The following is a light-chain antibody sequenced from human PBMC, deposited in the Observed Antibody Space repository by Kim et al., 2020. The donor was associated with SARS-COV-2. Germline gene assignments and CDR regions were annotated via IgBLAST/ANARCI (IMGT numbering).Light chain of an antibody. CDR1: NLGDKH. V-gene: IGLV3-1*01. Sequence: PGQTASITCSGYNLGDKHVCWYHQKPGQSPVLLIYQNTKRPSGIPERFSGSRSGNTATLTISGTQAMDEADYSCQAWDSSTVHWVFGGGTKVTVL. CDR3: QAWDSSTVHWV. J-gene: IGLJ3*02. CDR2: QNT.